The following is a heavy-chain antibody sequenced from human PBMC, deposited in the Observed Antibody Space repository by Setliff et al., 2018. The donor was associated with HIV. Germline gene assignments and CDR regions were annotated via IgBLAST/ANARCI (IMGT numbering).Heavy chain of an antibody. CDR1: GGSISSGSYY. J-gene: IGHJ4*02. D-gene: IGHD3-9*01. V-gene: IGHV4-61*02. CDR2: IYTSGST. Sequence: PSETLSLTCTVSGGSISSGSYYWSWIRQPAGKGLEWIGRIYTSGSTNYNPSLKSRVTISVDTSKNQFSLKLSSVTAADTAVYYCARGSGTFYDVLTFGPWGQGTLVTVS. CDR3: ARGSGTFYDVLTFGP.